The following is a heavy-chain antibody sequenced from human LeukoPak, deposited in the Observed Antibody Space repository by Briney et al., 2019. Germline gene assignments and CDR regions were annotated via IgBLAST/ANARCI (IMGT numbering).Heavy chain of an antibody. CDR1: GGSFSGYY. V-gene: IGHV4-34*01. CDR2: INHSGST. D-gene: IGHD6-19*01. CDR3: AREGAVAGRFYYYYYMDV. Sequence: SETLSLTCAVYGGSFSGYYWSWIRQPPGKGLEWIGEINHSGSTNYNPSLKSRVTISVDTSKNQFSLKLSSVTAADTAVYYCAREGAVAGRFYYYYYMDVWGKGTTGTVSS. J-gene: IGHJ6*03.